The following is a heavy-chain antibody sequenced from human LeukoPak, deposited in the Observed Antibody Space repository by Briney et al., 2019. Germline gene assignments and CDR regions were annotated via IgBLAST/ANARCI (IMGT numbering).Heavy chain of an antibody. J-gene: IGHJ4*02. CDR2: ISYDGSNK. CDR1: GFTFSSYG. CDR3: ATLTGTMIADFDY. V-gene: IGHV3-30*03. Sequence: PGGSLRLSCAASGFTFSSYGMHWVRQAPGKGLEWVAVISYDGSNKYYADSVKGRFTISRDNSKNTLYLQMNSLRAEDTAVYYCATLTGTMIADFDYWGQGTLVTVSS. D-gene: IGHD3-22*01.